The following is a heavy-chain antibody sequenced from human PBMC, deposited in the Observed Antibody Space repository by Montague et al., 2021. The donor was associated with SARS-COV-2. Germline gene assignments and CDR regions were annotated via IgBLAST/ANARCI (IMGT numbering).Heavy chain of an antibody. CDR3: ARKGSGRSDLAY. CDR2: IYHTCFT. V-gene: IGHV4-4*02. D-gene: IGHD1-26*01. J-gene: IGHJ4*02. CDR1: VDSISRDTQ. Sequence: SETLSLTCVVSVDSISRDTQGPCVRLPPLNSLEQLRSIYHTCFTKYKPSLKSRVSMSVDRSWNQFSLRLTSVTAADTAIYYCARKGSGRSDLAYWGQGTLVTVSS.